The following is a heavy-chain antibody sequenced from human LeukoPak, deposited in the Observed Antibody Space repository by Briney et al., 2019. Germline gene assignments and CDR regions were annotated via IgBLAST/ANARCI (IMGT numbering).Heavy chain of an antibody. CDR3: ARPIRN. Sequence: SETLSLTCTVSGDSITSSRYYWGWIRRPPGKGLEWIGTMYYTGTIYYNPSLKSRVTISVDTSKNQFSLSLSSVTAADTAVYYCARPIRNWGQGTLVIVSS. CDR2: MYYTGTI. CDR1: GDSITSSRYY. J-gene: IGHJ4*02. V-gene: IGHV4-39*07.